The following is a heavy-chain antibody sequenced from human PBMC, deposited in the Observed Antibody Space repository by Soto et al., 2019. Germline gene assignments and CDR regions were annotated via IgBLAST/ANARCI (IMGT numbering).Heavy chain of an antibody. J-gene: IGHJ4*02. CDR3: ARVSSWVAVPGRIDY. CDR1: GFTFSSYT. Sequence: EVQLVESGGGLVQPGGSLRLSCAASGFTFSSYTMHWVRQAPGKGLEWVSYISRSSSTIYYADSVKGRFTISRDNAKNSLYLQMNSLRDEDRAVYYCARVSSWVAVPGRIDYWGQGTLVTVSS. D-gene: IGHD6-19*01. V-gene: IGHV3-48*02. CDR2: ISRSSSTI.